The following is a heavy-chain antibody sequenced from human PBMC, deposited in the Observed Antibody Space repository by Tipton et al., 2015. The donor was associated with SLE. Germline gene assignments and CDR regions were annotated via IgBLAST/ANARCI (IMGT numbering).Heavy chain of an antibody. J-gene: IGHJ4*02. V-gene: IGHV3-23*01. CDR1: GFTFSNYA. CDR2: ISGNGATI. CDR3: AKGPGNRKFFDS. Sequence: SLRLSCAPSGFTFSNYAMSWVRQAPGKGLEWVSVISGNGATIYHTDSVKGRFTISRDNSKNTLSLQMNSLRDDDTAIYYCAKGPGNRKFFDSWGQGTLVTVSS.